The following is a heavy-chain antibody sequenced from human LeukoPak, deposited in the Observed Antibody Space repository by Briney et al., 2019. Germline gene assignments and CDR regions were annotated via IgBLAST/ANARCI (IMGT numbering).Heavy chain of an antibody. CDR3: AKEGYCSSTSCYTRTVGDFDY. J-gene: IGHJ4*02. V-gene: IGHV3-30*02. CDR1: GFTFSSYS. Sequence: GGSLRLSCAASGFTFSSYSMNWVRQAPGKGLEWVAFIRYDGSNKYYADSVKGRFTISRDNSKNTLYLQMNSLRAEDTAVYYCAKEGYCSSTSCYTRTVGDFDYWGQGTLVTVSS. CDR2: IRYDGSNK. D-gene: IGHD2-2*02.